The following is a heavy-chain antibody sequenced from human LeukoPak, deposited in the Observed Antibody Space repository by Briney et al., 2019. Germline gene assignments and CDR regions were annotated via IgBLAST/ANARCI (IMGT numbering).Heavy chain of an antibody. CDR2: IRYDGSNK. D-gene: IGHD6-13*01. Sequence: AGGSLRLSCAASGFTSSSYGMHWVRQAPGKGLEWVAFIRYDGSNKYYADSVKGRFTISRDNSKNTLYLQMNTLRADDTAVYYCAKDHGSSDWYYFDYWGQGTLVTVSS. J-gene: IGHJ4*02. V-gene: IGHV3-30*02. CDR3: AKDHGSSDWYYFDY. CDR1: GFTSSSYG.